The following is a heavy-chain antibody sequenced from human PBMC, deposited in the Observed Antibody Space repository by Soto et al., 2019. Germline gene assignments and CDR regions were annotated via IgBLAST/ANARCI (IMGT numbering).Heavy chain of an antibody. J-gene: IGHJ5*02. Sequence: QLQLQESGSGLVKPSQTLSLTCAVSGGSISSGGYSWSWIRQPPGKGLEWIGYIYHSGSTYYNPSLKSRVTISVDRSKNQFSLKLSSVTAADTAVYYCARGSRGYLEWLLSLDPWGQGTLVTVSS. CDR1: GGSISSGGYS. CDR2: IYHSGST. CDR3: ARGSRGYLEWLLSLDP. V-gene: IGHV4-30-2*01. D-gene: IGHD3-3*01.